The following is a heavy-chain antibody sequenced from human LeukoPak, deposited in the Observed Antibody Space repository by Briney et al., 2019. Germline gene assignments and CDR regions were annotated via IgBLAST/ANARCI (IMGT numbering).Heavy chain of an antibody. J-gene: IGHJ6*02. CDR1: EYTFSHYD. D-gene: IGHD4-11*01. CDR2: MNPNSGKT. V-gene: IGHV1-8*01. CDR3: ARGDYSSYYYYYGMDV. Sequence: ASVKVSCKASEYTFSHYDINWVRQAPGQGLEWMGWMNPNSGKTGYAQKFQGRVTMTRDTSISTAYMELSSLRSEDTAVYFCARGDYSSYYYYYGMDVWGHGTTVSVSS.